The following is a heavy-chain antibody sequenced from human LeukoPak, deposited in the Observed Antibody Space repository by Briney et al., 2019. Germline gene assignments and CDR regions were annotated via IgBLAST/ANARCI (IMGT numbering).Heavy chain of an antibody. CDR1: GYSFTSYW. Sequence: KYGESLKTSCKGSGYSFTSYWIGWVRQMPGKGLGWMGIIYPGDSEIIYSPSFQGQATISADKSITTAYLKCSSLKAADSAMYYCARRQSPDYWGQGTLVTVSS. CDR2: IYPGDSEI. CDR3: ARRQSPDY. J-gene: IGHJ4*02. V-gene: IGHV5-51*01.